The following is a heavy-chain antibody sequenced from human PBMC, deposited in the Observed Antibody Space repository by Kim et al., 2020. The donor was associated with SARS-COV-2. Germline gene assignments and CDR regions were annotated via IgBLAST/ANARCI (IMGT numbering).Heavy chain of an antibody. D-gene: IGHD3-10*01. CDR2: IYWDDDK. Sequence: SGPTLVNPTQTLTLTCTFSGFSLSTSGVGVGWIRQPPGKALEWLALIYWDDDKRYSPSLKSRLTITKDTSKNQVVLTMTNMDPVDTATYYCAHRRYYYGSGSSAGFDPWGQGTLVTVSS. CDR1: GFSLSTSGVG. V-gene: IGHV2-5*02. J-gene: IGHJ5*02. CDR3: AHRRYYYGSGSSAGFDP.